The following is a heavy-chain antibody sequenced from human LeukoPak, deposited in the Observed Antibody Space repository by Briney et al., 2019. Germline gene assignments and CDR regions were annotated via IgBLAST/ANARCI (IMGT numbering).Heavy chain of an antibody. CDR1: GFTFSDYY. Sequence: GGSLRLSCAASGFTFSDYYMSWIRQAPGKGLEWVSYISSSSSYTNYADSVKGRFTISRDNAKNSLYLQMNSLRDDDTAVYYCARGVGYCSGGSCHNWFDPWGQGTLVTVSS. V-gene: IGHV3-11*06. CDR3: ARGVGYCSGGSCHNWFDP. J-gene: IGHJ5*02. D-gene: IGHD2-15*01. CDR2: ISSSSSYT.